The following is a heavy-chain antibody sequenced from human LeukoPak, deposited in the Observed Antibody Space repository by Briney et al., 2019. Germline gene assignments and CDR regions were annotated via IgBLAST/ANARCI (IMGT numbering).Heavy chain of an antibody. CDR2: INPNSGGT. Sequence: ASVKVSCKASEYTFNGYYMHWVRQAPGQGLEWMGWINPNSGGTYYAQKFQGRVTMTRDTSINTAYMELSRLRSDETGVYYCARGICSGGSCYHSYFDYWGQGTLVTVSS. CDR1: EYTFNGYY. CDR3: ARGICSGGSCYHSYFDY. D-gene: IGHD2-15*01. V-gene: IGHV1-2*02. J-gene: IGHJ4*02.